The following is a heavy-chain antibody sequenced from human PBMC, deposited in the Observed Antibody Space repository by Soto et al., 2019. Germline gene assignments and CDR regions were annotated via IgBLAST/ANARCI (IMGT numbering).Heavy chain of an antibody. J-gene: IGHJ5*02. CDR2: IYHSGGT. CDR1: GGSIGSGTYS. Sequence: SENASLTCAVSGGSIGSGTYSWSWIRQPPRKGLEWIGYIYHSGGTYYSPYLETRVTISIDRSKNQFSLTLSSVTAADTAVYYCARGESMTAAGANWFDPRGQGTLVSVS. D-gene: IGHD6-13*01. CDR3: ARGESMTAAGANWFDP. V-gene: IGHV4-30-2*01.